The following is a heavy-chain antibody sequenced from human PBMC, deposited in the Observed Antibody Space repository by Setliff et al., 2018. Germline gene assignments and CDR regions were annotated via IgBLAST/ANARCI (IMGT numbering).Heavy chain of an antibody. CDR2: TIPMFGTT. Sequence: SVKVSCKASGGTFSSYGISWVRQAPGQGLEWMGGTIPMFGTTSYARQFQGRVTIITDESTSTAYMQLNSLGSEDTAVYYCVREGVDSRSSTDYRYYMDVWGKGTTVTVSS. J-gene: IGHJ6*03. V-gene: IGHV1-69*05. CDR3: VREGVDSRSSTDYRYYMDV. D-gene: IGHD3-22*01. CDR1: GGTFSSYG.